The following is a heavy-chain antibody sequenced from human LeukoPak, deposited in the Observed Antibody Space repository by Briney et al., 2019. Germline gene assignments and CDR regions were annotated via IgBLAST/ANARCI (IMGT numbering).Heavy chain of an antibody. V-gene: IGHV3-74*01. Sequence: GGSLRLSCAASGFTFSSYWMHWVRQAPGKGLVWVSRINSDGSSTNYADSVKGRFTISRDNAKNTLYLESNSLRAEDTAVYYCARPAVAGLRAGGYDYWGQGTLVTVSS. CDR1: GFTFSSYW. D-gene: IGHD6-19*01. CDR3: ARPAVAGLRAGGYDY. CDR2: INSDGSST. J-gene: IGHJ4*02.